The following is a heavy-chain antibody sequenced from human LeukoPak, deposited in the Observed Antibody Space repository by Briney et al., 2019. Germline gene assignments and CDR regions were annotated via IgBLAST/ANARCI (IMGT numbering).Heavy chain of an antibody. CDR1: GFTISSYW. D-gene: IGHD1-26*01. CDR3: AREAQGGATALDL. CDR2: IKEDGSEK. Sequence: GGSLRLSCAASGFTISSYWRSWVRQAPEKGLEWVANIKEDGSEKFYLDSAKGRFAISRDNAKNSLYLQMNSLRAEDRAVYYCAREAQGGATALDLWGQGTLVTVSS. V-gene: IGHV3-7*04. J-gene: IGHJ5*02.